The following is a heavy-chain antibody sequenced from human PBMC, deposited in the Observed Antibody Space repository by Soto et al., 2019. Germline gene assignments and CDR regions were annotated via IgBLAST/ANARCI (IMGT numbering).Heavy chain of an antibody. J-gene: IGHJ6*02. Sequence: QVQLQQWGAGLLKPSETLSLTCAVYGGSFSGYFWSWIRQPPGKGLEWIGEINQSGSTNYNPSLKSRITILVDTSKNQFSLKLSSVTAADTAVYYCARTFLWFGESSYYYYGMDVWGQGTTVTVSS. CDR2: INQSGST. D-gene: IGHD3-10*01. V-gene: IGHV4-34*01. CDR3: ARTFLWFGESSYYYYGMDV. CDR1: GGSFSGYF.